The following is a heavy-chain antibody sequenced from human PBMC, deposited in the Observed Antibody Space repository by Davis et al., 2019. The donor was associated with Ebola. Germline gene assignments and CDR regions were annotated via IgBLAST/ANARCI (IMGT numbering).Heavy chain of an antibody. V-gene: IGHV4-34*01. CDR2: IYYSGST. Sequence: SETLSLTCAVYGGSFSGYNWNWIRQAPGKGLEWIGSIYYSGSTYYNPSLKSRVTISVDTSKNQFSLKLSSVTAADTAVYYCARHWGGDIVLVPGGYDLDYWGQGILVTVSS. J-gene: IGHJ4*02. CDR3: ARHWGGDIVLVPGGYDLDY. D-gene: IGHD2-2*01. CDR1: GGSFSGYN.